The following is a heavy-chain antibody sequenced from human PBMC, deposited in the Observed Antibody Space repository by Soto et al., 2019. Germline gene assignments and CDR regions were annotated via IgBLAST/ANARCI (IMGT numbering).Heavy chain of an antibody. V-gene: IGHV3-66*01. CDR2: IYSGGST. J-gene: IGHJ4*02. Sequence: EVQLVESGGGLVQPGGSLRLSCAASGFTVSSNYMSWVRQAPGKGLEWVSVIYSGGSTYYADSVKGRFTISRDNSKNTLYLQMNSLRAEDTAVYYCARGQGDFWSGYYTENFDYWGQGTLVTVSS. D-gene: IGHD3-3*01. CDR1: GFTVSSNY. CDR3: ARGQGDFWSGYYTENFDY.